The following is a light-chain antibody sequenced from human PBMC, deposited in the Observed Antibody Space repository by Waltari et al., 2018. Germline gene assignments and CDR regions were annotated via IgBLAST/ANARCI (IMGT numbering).Light chain of an antibody. Sequence: QSVLTQPPSVSAAPGQKVTISCPGSSSDIGNSYVSWYQQLPGTAPKLLIYDNNKRPSGIPDRFSGSKSGTSATLYITGLQTGDEADYYCGTWDSSLSTGVFGGGTKPTVL. CDR3: GTWDSSLSTGV. CDR2: DNN. J-gene: IGLJ2*01. V-gene: IGLV1-51*01. CDR1: SSDIGNSY.